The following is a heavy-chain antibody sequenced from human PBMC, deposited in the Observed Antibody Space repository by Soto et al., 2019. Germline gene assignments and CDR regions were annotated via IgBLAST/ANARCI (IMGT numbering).Heavy chain of an antibody. Sequence: SETLSLTCSVSGVSLSNSDAYYWAWIRQSPGKGLLWVGSIHYSGSTYYHPSLKSRVTISIDTPKNEFSLRLSSVTAADTAVYFCARHPTSGCHQFWSQGTLVTVSS. J-gene: IGHJ4*02. V-gene: IGHV4-39*01. CDR3: ARHPTSGCHQF. CDR2: IHYSGST. D-gene: IGHD3-22*01. CDR1: GVSLSNSDAYY.